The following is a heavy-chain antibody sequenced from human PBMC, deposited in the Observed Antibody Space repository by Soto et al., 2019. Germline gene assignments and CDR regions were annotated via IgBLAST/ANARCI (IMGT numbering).Heavy chain of an antibody. Sequence: GASVKVSCKPSGYTLNTYYLHWVRQAPGQGLGWMGIIHPSGGGSTYAQKFLGRVTMTRDTSTSTAYMELRSLRSNDTAVYYCAMVDVYVTPSPQDVWGQGTTVTVSS. CDR1: GYTLNTYY. D-gene: IGHD3-16*01. CDR2: IHPSGGGS. V-gene: IGHV1-46*02. J-gene: IGHJ6*02. CDR3: AMVDVYVTPSPQDV.